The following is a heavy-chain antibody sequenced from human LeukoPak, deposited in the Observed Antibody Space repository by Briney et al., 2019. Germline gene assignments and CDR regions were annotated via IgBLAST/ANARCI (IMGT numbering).Heavy chain of an antibody. CDR3: AHTAAGIFLMDV. J-gene: IGHJ6*01. CDR1: GFSLSTSGGG. V-gene: IGHV2-5*02. D-gene: IGHD6-13*01. Sequence: SGPTLVKPTQTLSLTCTFSGFSLSTSGGGVGWIRQPPGKALEWLALIYWDDYKRYSPSLKSRLTITKDTSKNQVVLTMTNMDPVDTATYYCAHTAAGIFLMDVWGKGTTVTVSS. CDR2: IYWDDYK.